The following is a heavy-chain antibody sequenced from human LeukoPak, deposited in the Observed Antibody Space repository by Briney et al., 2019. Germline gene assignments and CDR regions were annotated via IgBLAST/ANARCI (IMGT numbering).Heavy chain of an antibody. D-gene: IGHD4-23*01. Sequence: SETLSLTCTVSGASIRTSYWSWIRQPPGKGLEWLGSIHNRGTSNYKYSLKGRLTISGDTSKNQFSLKLNSVTAADTAVYYCALWRGYGGYFDSWGQGSLVTVSS. V-gene: IGHV4-59*01. CDR2: IHNRGTS. J-gene: IGHJ4*02. CDR1: GASIRTSY. CDR3: ALWRGYGGYFDS.